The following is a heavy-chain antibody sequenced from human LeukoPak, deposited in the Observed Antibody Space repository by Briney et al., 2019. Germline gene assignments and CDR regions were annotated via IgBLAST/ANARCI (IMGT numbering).Heavy chain of an antibody. CDR2: ISSSSSYI. J-gene: IGHJ4*02. D-gene: IGHD3-9*01. CDR3: ARDLTFNRMYYDILKPGFVDY. Sequence: GGSLRLSCAASGFTFSSYEMNWVRQAPGKGLEWVSSISSSSSYIYYADSVKGRFTISRDNAKNSLYLQMNSLRAEDTAVYYCARDLTFNRMYYDILKPGFVDYWGQGTLVTVSS. V-gene: IGHV3-21*01. CDR1: GFTFSSYE.